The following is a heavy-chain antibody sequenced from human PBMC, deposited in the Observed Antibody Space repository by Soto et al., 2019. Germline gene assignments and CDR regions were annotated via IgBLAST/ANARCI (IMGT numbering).Heavy chain of an antibody. CDR2: ISAYNGNT. V-gene: IGHV1-18*01. J-gene: IGHJ3*02. D-gene: IGHD1-26*01. CDR3: ARALVPPRSYSGRDAAFDI. Sequence: GASVKVSCKASGYTFTSYGISWVRQAPGQGLEWMGWISAYNGNTNYAQKLQGRVTMTTDTSTSTAYMELRSLRSDDTAVYYCARALVPPRSYSGRDAAFDIWGQGTMVTRLL. CDR1: GYTFTSYG.